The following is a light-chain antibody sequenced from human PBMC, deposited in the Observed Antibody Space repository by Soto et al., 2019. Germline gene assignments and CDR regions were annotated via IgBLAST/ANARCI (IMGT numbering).Light chain of an antibody. J-gene: IGKJ1*01. CDR3: KQGSTWQT. CDR2: DAS. V-gene: IGKV3-11*01. CDR1: LSVSSF. Sequence: EIVLTQSPATLSLSPGERATLSCRASLSVSSFLAWYQLKPGQAPRLLIYDASNRATGIPARFSGSGSGTAFTHTTGGQGPEDFALYSLKQGSTWQTFGQGTRVKIK.